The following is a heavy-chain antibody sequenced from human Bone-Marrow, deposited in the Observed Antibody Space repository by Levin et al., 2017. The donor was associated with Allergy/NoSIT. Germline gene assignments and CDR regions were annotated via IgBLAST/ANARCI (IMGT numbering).Heavy chain of an antibody. D-gene: IGHD3-22*01. V-gene: IGHV3-74*03. CDR3: VRGSRSSGWYSFDY. CDR2: ITSDGSSA. Sequence: QTGGSLRLSCAASGFTFSSDWMHWVRQVPGKGLVWVSRITSDGSSATYADFVEGGFTISRDNAKDTLYLQMKGLRAEDTAVYYCVRGSRSSGWYSFDYWGQGSLVTVSS. CDR1: GFTFSSDW. J-gene: IGHJ4*02.